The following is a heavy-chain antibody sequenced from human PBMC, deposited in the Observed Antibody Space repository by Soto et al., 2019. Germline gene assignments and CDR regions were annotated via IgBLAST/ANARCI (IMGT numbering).Heavy chain of an antibody. Sequence: GGSLRLSCAASGLTLSRFAMHWVRQAPGKGLEWVAVIGYDGSNKDYADSVKGRFTISRDNSKNTLYLQMNSLRAEDTAVYYCARLLAVAGQEDLYYYYGMDVWGQGTTVTVSS. CDR1: GLTLSRFA. D-gene: IGHD6-19*01. J-gene: IGHJ6*02. CDR2: IGYDGSNK. V-gene: IGHV3-30-3*01. CDR3: ARLLAVAGQEDLYYYYGMDV.